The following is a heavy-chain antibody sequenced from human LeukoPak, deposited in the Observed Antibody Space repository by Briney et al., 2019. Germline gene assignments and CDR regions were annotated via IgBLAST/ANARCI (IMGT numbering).Heavy chain of an antibody. CDR3: ARHGSDWAFDF. CDR1: GVSISSGGYY. CDR2: ITDSGNT. V-gene: IGHV4-61*03. D-gene: IGHD6-19*01. Sequence: SETLSLTCTVSGVSISSGGYYWRWIRQPPGKALEWIGFITDSGNTYYNPSLQSRLAISVDTSKTHFFLKLRSVAAADTAIYYCARHGSDWAFDFWGQGTLVTVSS. J-gene: IGHJ4*02.